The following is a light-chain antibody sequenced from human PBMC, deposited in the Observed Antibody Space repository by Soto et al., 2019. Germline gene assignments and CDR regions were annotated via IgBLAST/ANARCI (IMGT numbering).Light chain of an antibody. J-gene: IGKJ5*01. CDR3: QQYGSSST. Sequence: IVLTQSPGTLSLSPGERATLSCRASQTISSSSLAWYQQKGGQDPRLLIYGASSRATGIPDRFSGSGSGTDFTLTISRLEPDDFAVYYCQQYGSSSTVGQGTRLEIK. V-gene: IGKV3-20*01. CDR2: GAS. CDR1: QTISSSS.